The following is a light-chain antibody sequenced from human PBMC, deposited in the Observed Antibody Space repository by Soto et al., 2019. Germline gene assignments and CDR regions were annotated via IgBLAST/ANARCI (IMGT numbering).Light chain of an antibody. V-gene: IGLV1-47*02. CDR3: QSYDSSLSEV. Sequence: VLTQPPSASGTPGQRVTISCSGSSSNIGSNYVYWYQQLPGTAPKLLIYSNNQRPSGVPDRFSGSKSGTSASLAISGLRSEDEADYYCQSYDSSLSEVFGTGTKVTVL. J-gene: IGLJ1*01. CDR2: SNN. CDR1: SSNIGSNY.